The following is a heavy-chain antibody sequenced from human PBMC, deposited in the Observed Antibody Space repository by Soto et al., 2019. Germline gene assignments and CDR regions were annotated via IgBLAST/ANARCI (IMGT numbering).Heavy chain of an antibody. CDR3: ARSLMVRLAYSGVYYYYGMDV. CDR2: ISAYNGNT. Sequence: ASVKVSCKASGYTFTSYGISWVRQAPGQGLEWMGWISAYNGNTNYAQKLQGRVTMTTDTSTSTAYMELRSLRSDDTAVYYCARSLMVRLAYSGVYYYYGMDVWGQGTTVTVSS. J-gene: IGHJ6*02. CDR1: GYTFTSYG. D-gene: IGHD2-8*01. V-gene: IGHV1-18*04.